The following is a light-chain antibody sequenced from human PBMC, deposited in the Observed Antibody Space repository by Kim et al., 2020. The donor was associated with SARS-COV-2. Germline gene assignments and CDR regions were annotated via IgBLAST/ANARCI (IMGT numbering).Light chain of an antibody. CDR1: QSISSW. V-gene: IGKV1-5*03. Sequence: LSASVGDKITITCRASQSISSWLAWYQQKPGEAPKLQIYKASTLESGVPSRFSGSGSGTEFTLTISCLQADDFATYYCQQYNTYSTFGQGTKLEI. J-gene: IGKJ2*01. CDR2: KAS. CDR3: QQYNTYST.